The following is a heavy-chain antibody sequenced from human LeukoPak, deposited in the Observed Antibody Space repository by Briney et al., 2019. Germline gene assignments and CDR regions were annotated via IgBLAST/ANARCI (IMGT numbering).Heavy chain of an antibody. CDR1: GFTFSSYW. CDR3: AKDHTVVGLDY. D-gene: IGHD4-23*01. V-gene: IGHV3-74*01. Sequence: GGSLRLSCAASGFTFSSYWMHWVRHTPGKGLVWVSRIKGDGSSTSYADSVKGRFTISRDNAKNTLYLQMNSLRAEDTAVYYCAKDHTVVGLDYWGQGTLVTVSS. CDR2: IKGDGSST. J-gene: IGHJ4*02.